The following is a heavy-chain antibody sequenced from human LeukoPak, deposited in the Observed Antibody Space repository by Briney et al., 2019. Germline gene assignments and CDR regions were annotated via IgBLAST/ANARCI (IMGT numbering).Heavy chain of an antibody. J-gene: IGHJ2*01. CDR2: IYYSGST. V-gene: IGHV4-31*11. CDR1: GGSFSGYY. D-gene: IGHD4-17*01. CDR3: ARVTAGGYGDYSPYFDL. Sequence: SETLSLTCAVYGGSFSGYYWSWIRQHPGKGLEWIGYIYYSGSTYYNPSLKSRVTISVDTSKNQFSLKLSSVTAADTAVYYCARVTAGGYGDYSPYFDLWGRGTLVTVSS.